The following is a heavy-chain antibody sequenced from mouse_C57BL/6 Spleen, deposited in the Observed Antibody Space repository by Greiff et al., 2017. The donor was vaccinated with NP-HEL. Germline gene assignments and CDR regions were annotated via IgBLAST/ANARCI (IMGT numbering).Heavy chain of an antibody. D-gene: IGHD1-1*01. V-gene: IGHV1-26*01. CDR1: GYTFTDYY. J-gene: IGHJ4*01. Sequence: EVQLQQSGPELVKPGASVKLSCKASGYTFTDYYMNWVKQSHGKSLEWIGDINPNNGGTSYNQKFKGKATLTVDKSSSTAYMELRSLTSEDSAVYYWARTSSYYAMDYWGQGTSVTVSS. CDR2: INPNNGGT. CDR3: ARTSSYYAMDY.